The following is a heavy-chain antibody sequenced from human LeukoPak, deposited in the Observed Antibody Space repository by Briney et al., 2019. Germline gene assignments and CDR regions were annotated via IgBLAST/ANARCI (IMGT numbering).Heavy chain of an antibody. V-gene: IGHV1-2*02. CDR1: GYTFTGYY. D-gene: IGHD3-3*01. J-gene: IGHJ3*02. CDR2: INPNSGGT. Sequence: ASVKVSCKASGYTFTGYYMHWVRQAPGQGLEWMGWINPNSGGTNYAQKFQGRVTMTRDTSISTAYMELSRLRSEDTAVYYCARDQSTIFGVVTNDAFDIWGQGTMVTVSS. CDR3: ARDQSTIFGVVTNDAFDI.